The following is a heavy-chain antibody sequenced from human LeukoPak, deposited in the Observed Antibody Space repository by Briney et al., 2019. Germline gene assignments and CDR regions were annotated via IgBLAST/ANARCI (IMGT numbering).Heavy chain of an antibody. CDR3: ARPYSGYETDY. Sequence: GGSLRLSCEASGFTFSSYEMSWVRQAPGKGLEWVSYISSSGSTIYYADSVKGRFTISRDNAKNSLYLQMNSLRAEDTAVYYCARPYSGYETDYWGQGTLVTVSS. CDR1: GFTFSSYE. D-gene: IGHD5-12*01. CDR2: ISSSGSTI. V-gene: IGHV3-48*03. J-gene: IGHJ4*02.